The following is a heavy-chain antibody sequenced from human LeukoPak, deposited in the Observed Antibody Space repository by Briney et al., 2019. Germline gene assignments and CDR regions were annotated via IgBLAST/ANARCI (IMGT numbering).Heavy chain of an antibody. D-gene: IGHD3-10*01. CDR2: IYTSGST. CDR1: GGSISSGSYY. Sequence: PSETLSLTCTVSGGSISSGSYYWSWTRQPAGKGLEWIGRIYTSGSTNYNPSLKSRVTISVDTSKNQFSLKLSSVTAADTAVYYCARGYYGSGSREVRYYFDYWGQGTLVTVSS. CDR3: ARGYYGSGSREVRYYFDY. V-gene: IGHV4-61*02. J-gene: IGHJ4*02.